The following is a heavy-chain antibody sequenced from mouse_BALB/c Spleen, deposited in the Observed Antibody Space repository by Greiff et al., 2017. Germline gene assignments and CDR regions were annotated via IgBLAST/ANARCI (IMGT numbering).Heavy chain of an antibody. CDR2: ISSGGSYT. Sequence: EVQRVESGGGLVKPGGSLKLSCAASGFTFSSYAMSWVRQSPEKRLEWVAEISSGGSYTYYPDTVTGRFTISRDNAKNTLYLEMSSLRSEDTAMYYCARARSSHGYFDVWGAGTTVTVSS. CDR3: ARARSSHGYFDV. CDR1: GFTFSSYA. D-gene: IGHD1-1*01. J-gene: IGHJ1*01. V-gene: IGHV5-9-4*01.